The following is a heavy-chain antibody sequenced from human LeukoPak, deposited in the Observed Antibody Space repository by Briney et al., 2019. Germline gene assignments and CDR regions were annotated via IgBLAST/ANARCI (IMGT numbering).Heavy chain of an antibody. D-gene: IGHD6-19*01. CDR1: GFPFDDYA. V-gene: IGHV3-9*03. Sequence: GGSLRLSCAASGFPFDDYAVHWVRQAPGKSLEWVSGISWNSGSIGYAESVKGRFTISRDNAKNSLYLQMNSLRDEDMDLYHCAKDLTRAVAGLLDYWGHGTLVTVSS. CDR3: AKDLTRAVAGLLDY. J-gene: IGHJ4*01. CDR2: ISWNSGSI.